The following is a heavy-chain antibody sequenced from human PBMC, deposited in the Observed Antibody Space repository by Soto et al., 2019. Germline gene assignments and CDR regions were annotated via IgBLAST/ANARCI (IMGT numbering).Heavy chain of an antibody. J-gene: IGHJ6*02. V-gene: IGHV3-21*01. CDR1: GFTFSSYS. CDR2: ISSSSSYI. CDR3: ARDRSSGWYSHYYYYGMDV. D-gene: IGHD6-19*01. Sequence: EVQLVESGGGLDKPGGSLRLSCAASGFTFSSYSMNWVRQAPGKGLEWVSSISSSSSYIYYADSVKGRFTISRDNAKNSLYLQMNSLRAEDTAVYYCARDRSSGWYSHYYYYGMDVWGQGTTVTVSS.